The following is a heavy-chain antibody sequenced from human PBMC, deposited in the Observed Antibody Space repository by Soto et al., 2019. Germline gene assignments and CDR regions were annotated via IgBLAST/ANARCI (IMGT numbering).Heavy chain of an antibody. D-gene: IGHD6-13*01. CDR2: IYQSGST. CDR1: GGAISSSKW. CDR3: ARVRYSSYSWGFDP. V-gene: IGHV4-4*02. J-gene: IGHJ5*02. Sequence: SETLSLTCAVSGGAISSSKWWSWVRQPPGKGLEWIGEIYQSGSTNYNPSLESRVRMSVDKSRNQFSLKLTSVSAADTAVYYCARVRYSSYSWGFDPWGQGTLVTVS.